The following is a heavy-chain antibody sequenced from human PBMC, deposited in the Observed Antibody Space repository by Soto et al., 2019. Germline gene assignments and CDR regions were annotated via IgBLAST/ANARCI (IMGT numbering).Heavy chain of an antibody. V-gene: IGHV4-34*01. J-gene: IGHJ6*03. Sequence: SETLSLTCAVYGGSFSGYYWSWIRQPPGKGLEWIGEINHSGSTNYNPSLKSRVTISVGTSKNQFSLKLSSVTAADTAVYYCARGRRYYYMDVWGKGTTVTVSS. CDR3: ARGRRYYYMDV. CDR2: INHSGST. CDR1: GGSFSGYY.